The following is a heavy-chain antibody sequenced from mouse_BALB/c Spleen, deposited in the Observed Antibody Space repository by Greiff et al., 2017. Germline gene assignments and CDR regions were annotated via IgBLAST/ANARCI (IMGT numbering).Heavy chain of an antibody. Sequence: VQLKESGPELVKPGASVKISCKASGYSFTGYYMHWVKQSHVKSLEWIGRINPYNGATSYNQNFKDKASLTVDKSSSTAYMELHSLTSEDSAVYYCARSGTRRGFAYWGQGTLVTVSA. CDR3: ARSGTRRGFAY. CDR2: INPYNGAT. CDR1: GYSFTGYY. J-gene: IGHJ3*01. V-gene: IGHV1-31*01. D-gene: IGHD3-2*02.